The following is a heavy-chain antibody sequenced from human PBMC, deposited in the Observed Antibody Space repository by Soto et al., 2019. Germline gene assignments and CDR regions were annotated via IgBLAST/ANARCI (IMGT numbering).Heavy chain of an antibody. V-gene: IGHV3-30*18. CDR3: AKDRYYYGSGSYYNDY. CDR1: GFTFSSYG. D-gene: IGHD3-10*01. J-gene: IGHJ4*02. CDR2: ISYDGSNK. Sequence: GGSLRLSCAASGFTFSSYGMHWVRQAPGKGLEWVAVISYDGSNKYYADSVKGRFTISRDNSKNTLYLQMNSLRAEDTAVYYCAKDRYYYGSGSYYNDYWGQGTLVTVSS.